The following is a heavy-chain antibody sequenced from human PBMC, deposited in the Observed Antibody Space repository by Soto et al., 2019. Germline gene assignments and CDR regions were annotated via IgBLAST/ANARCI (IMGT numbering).Heavy chain of an antibody. D-gene: IGHD1-1*01. J-gene: IGHJ6*02. CDR1: GGSISIGGYS. Sequence: SETLSLTCAVSGGSISIGGYSGTWIRQPPGKGLEWIGYIYHSGSTYYNPSLTSRVTISVDRSKNQFSLKLSSVTAADTAVYYCARDWNFGMDVWGQGTTVTVSS. CDR3: ARDWNFGMDV. V-gene: IGHV4-30-2*01. CDR2: IYHSGST.